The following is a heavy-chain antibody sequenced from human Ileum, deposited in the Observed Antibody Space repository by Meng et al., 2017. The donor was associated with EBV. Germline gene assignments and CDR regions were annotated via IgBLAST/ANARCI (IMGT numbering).Heavy chain of an antibody. D-gene: IGHD6-19*01. Sequence: GQLQGPGPGLVKPSEPLSLTCSVSGGSVSSGGNYWSWIRQPPGKGLEWIGYIYNSGSTNYNPSLKSRVTISVDTSKNQFSLKLSSVTAADTAVYYCARDGYSSGSDWGQGTLVTVSS. CDR3: ARDGYSSGSD. V-gene: IGHV4-61*08. CDR2: IYNSGST. J-gene: IGHJ4*02. CDR1: GGSVSSGGNY.